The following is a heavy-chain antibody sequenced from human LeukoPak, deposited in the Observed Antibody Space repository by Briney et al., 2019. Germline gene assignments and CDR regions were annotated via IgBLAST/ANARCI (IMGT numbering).Heavy chain of an antibody. CDR1: AFTFSTDS. CDR3: ARSLTGDLDWFDP. CDR2: ISSNSRYI. D-gene: IGHD7-27*01. J-gene: IGHJ5*02. Sequence: GGSLSLSCVVSAFTFSTDSMNWVRQARGKGLEWDSSISSNSRYIYYADSVKGRFTISRDNAKNSLYLQMNSLRAEDTAVYYCARSLTGDLDWFDPWGQGTLVTVSS. V-gene: IGHV3-21*06.